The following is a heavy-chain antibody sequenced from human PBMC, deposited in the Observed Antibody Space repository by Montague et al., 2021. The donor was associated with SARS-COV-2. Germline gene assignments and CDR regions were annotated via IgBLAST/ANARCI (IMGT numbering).Heavy chain of an antibody. V-gene: IGHV4-39*02. CDR3: ARLLADGTVVRSDYPFDS. D-gene: IGHD4/OR15-4a*01. CDR2: IHYIGNT. CDR1: GASISRSDYY. J-gene: IGHJ4*02. Sequence: SETLSLTCTVSGASISRSDYYWAWIRPPPGMGLELIGSIHYIGNTYYTPSIQSRVTIAVDTSENYFSLKLRSVTAADTAVHYCARLLADGTVVRSDYPFDSWGQGTLVTVSS.